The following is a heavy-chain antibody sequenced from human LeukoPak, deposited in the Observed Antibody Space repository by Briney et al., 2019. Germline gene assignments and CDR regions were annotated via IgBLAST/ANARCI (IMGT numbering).Heavy chain of an antibody. CDR2: IWYDGSNK. V-gene: IGHV3-33*01. D-gene: IGHD3-10*01. J-gene: IGHJ4*02. CDR3: ARDSIRLNYYGSGSSDY. Sequence: GRSLRLSCAASGFTFSSYGMHWVRQAPGKGLEWVAVIWYDGSNKYYADFVKGRFTISRDNSKNTLYLQMNSLRAEDTAVYYCARDSIRLNYYGSGSSDYWGQGTLVTVSS. CDR1: GFTFSSYG.